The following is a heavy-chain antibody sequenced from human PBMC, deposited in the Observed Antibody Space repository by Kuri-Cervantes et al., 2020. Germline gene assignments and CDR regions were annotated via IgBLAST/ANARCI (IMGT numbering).Heavy chain of an antibody. CDR3: ARGVERSPDAFDI. D-gene: IGHD1-1*01. J-gene: IGHJ3*02. V-gene: IGHV3-7*01. Sequence: GESLKISCAASGFNFRSYWMGWVRQAPGRGLEWVANTKQDGSGEYYVDSVKGRFTVSRDNAKDLVYLQMNSLRDEDTAVYYCARGVERSPDAFDIWGQGTMVTVSS. CDR2: TKQDGSGE. CDR1: GFNFRSYW.